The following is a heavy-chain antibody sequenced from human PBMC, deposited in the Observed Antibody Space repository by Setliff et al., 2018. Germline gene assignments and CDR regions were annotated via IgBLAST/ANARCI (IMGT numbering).Heavy chain of an antibody. J-gene: IGHJ5*02. D-gene: IGHD2-15*01. CDR3: ARSPALLGIVYLDP. CDR1: GDSFSNYA. CDR2: LIPMFGTP. V-gene: IGHV1-69*05. Sequence: SVKVSCKASGDSFSNYAISWVRQAPGQGLEWMGGLIPMFGTPGYAQKFQDRVTITTDESTSTAYMELNSLTSEDTAVYYCARSPALLGIVYLDPWGQGTRVTVSS.